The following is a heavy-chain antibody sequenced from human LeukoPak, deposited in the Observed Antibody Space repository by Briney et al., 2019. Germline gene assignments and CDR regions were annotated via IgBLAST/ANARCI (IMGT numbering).Heavy chain of an antibody. CDR1: GFTFSSYA. D-gene: IGHD1-26*01. V-gene: IGHV3-48*04. Sequence: PGGSLRLPCAASGFTFSSYAMSWVRQAPGKGPGWVSYISSSGSTIYYADSVKGRFTISRDNAKYSLYLQMNSLRAEDTAVYYCARGGLGSWTFDSWGQGTLVTVSS. CDR3: ARGGLGSWTFDS. J-gene: IGHJ4*02. CDR2: ISSSGSTI.